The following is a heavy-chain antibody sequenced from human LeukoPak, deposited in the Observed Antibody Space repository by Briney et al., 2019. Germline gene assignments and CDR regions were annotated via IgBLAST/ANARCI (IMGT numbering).Heavy chain of an antibody. CDR3: ARKNDFDV. CDR1: GGSISSDH. J-gene: IGHJ3*01. CDR2: IYYSGST. V-gene: IGHV4-59*01. D-gene: IGHD2/OR15-2a*01. Sequence: SETLSLTCTVSGGSISSDHWNWIRQPPGKGLEWIGCIYYSGSTYYNPSLKSRVTISVDMSKSQFPLRLTSVTAADTAVYYCARKNDFDVWGQGPLVTVSS.